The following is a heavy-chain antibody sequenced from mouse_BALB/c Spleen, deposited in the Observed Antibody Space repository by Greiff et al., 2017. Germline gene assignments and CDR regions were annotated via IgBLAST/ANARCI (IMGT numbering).Heavy chain of an antibody. J-gene: IGHJ3*01. V-gene: IGHV1-83*01. Sequence: VQLQQSGPELVKPGASVKMSCKASGYTFTSYVMHWVKQRTGQGLEWIGEIYPGSGSTYYNEKFKGKATLTADKSSNTAYMQLSSLTSEDSAVYFCARGNFAYWGQGTLVTVSA. CDR3: ARGNFAY. CDR1: GYTFTSYV. CDR2: IYPGSGST.